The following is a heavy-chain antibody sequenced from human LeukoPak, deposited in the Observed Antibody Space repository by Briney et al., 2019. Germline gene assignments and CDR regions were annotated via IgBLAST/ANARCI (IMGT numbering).Heavy chain of an antibody. J-gene: IGHJ6*03. D-gene: IGHD5-24*01. CDR1: GYTFTSYD. CDR2: MNPNSGNT. V-gene: IGHV1-8*01. Sequence: ASVKVSCKASGYTFTSYDINWVRQATGQGLEWMGWMNPNSGNTGYAQKFQGRVAMTRNTSISTAYMELSSLRSEDTAVYYCATAVSRDGYNVDYYYYMDVWGKGTTVTVSS. CDR3: ATAVSRDGYNVDYYYYMDV.